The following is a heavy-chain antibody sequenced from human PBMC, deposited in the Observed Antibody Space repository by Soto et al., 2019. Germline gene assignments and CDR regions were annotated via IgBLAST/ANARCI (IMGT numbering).Heavy chain of an antibody. CDR1: GGTFSSYA. D-gene: IGHD6-6*01. J-gene: IGHJ6*02. Sequence: SVKVSCKASGGTFSSYAISRVRQAPGQGLEWMGGIIPIFGTANYAQKFQGRVTITADESTSTAYMELSSLRSEDTAVYYCARDPIAARNYYYYGMDVWGQGTTVTVSS. CDR3: ARDPIAARNYYYYGMDV. V-gene: IGHV1-69*13. CDR2: IIPIFGTA.